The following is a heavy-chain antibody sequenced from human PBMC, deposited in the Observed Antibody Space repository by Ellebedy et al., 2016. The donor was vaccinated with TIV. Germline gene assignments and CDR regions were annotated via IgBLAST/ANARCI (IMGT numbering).Heavy chain of an antibody. CDR3: ARDRAVDSSGYYDRGAFDI. D-gene: IGHD3-22*01. CDR1: GFTVSSNY. J-gene: IGHJ3*02. V-gene: IGHV3-53*01. Sequence: GESLKISCAASGFTVSSNYMSWVRQAPGKGLEWVSVIYSGGSTYYADSVTGRFTISRDNSKSTVYFQMNSLRAEDTAVYYCARDRAVDSSGYYDRGAFDIWGLGTMVTVSS. CDR2: IYSGGST.